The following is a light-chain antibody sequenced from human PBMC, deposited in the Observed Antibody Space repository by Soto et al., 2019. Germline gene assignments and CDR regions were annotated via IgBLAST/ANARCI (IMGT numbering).Light chain of an antibody. Sequence: DIQMTQSPSSLSASIGDRATITCRTSQDISNSLGWYQQKPGKAPKLLIYKASTLKSGVPSRFSGSGSGTEFTLTISSLQPDDFATYYCQHYNSYSEAFGQGTKVDIK. CDR1: QDISNS. V-gene: IGKV1-5*03. CDR3: QHYNSYSEA. J-gene: IGKJ1*01. CDR2: KAS.